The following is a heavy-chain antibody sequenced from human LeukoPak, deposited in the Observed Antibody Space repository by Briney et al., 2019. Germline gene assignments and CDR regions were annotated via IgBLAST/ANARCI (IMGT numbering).Heavy chain of an antibody. J-gene: IGHJ4*02. CDR1: GGSISSSSFY. V-gene: IGHV4-39*01. CDR2: LYYSVTT. CDR3: ARLRRSHADQ. D-gene: IGHD2-2*01. Sequence: KPSETLSLTCTVSGGSISSSSFYCGWIRQPPGKGLEWIGTLYYSVTTYYNPSLKSRVTISVDTSENQFSLKLSSVTAADTAVYYCARLRRSHADQWGQGALVTVSS.